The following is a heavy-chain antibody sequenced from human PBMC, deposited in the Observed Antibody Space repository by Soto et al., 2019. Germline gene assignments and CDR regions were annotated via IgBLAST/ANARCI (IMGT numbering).Heavy chain of an antibody. CDR2: ISSSSSTI. J-gene: IGHJ4*02. CDR1: GFTFSSYS. V-gene: IGHV3-48*02. D-gene: IGHD3-22*01. Sequence: GSLRLSCAASGFTFSSYSMNWVRQAPGKGLEWVPYISSSSSTIYYADSVKGRFTISRDNAKDSLYLQMNSLRDEDTAVYYCVRASWTRYYYDSSGYLLDYWGQGTLVTVYS. CDR3: VRASWTRYYYDSSGYLLDY.